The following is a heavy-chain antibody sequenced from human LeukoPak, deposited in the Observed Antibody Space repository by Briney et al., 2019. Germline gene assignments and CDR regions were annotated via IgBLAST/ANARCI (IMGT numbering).Heavy chain of an antibody. CDR3: ARDASGEVVDY. V-gene: IGHV3-30-3*01. CDR1: GFTFSSYA. Sequence: GGSLRLSCAASGFTFSSYAMHWVRQAPGKGLEWVAVISYDGSNKYYADSVKGRFTISRDNAKNSLYLQMNSLRAEDTAVYYCARDASGEVVDYWGQGTLVTVSS. J-gene: IGHJ4*02. CDR2: ISYDGSNK.